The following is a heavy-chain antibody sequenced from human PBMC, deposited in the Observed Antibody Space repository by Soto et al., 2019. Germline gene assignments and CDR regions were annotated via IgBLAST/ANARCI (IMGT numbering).Heavy chain of an antibody. V-gene: IGHV3-64D*06. D-gene: IGHD1-26*01. Sequence: EVQLVESGGGLVQPGGSLRLSCSASGFTFSTYAMHWVRQAPGKGLEYVSGISSNGGSTYYADSEKGTFIISRSTSKSTVNLQMINVRPEDAAVYYCVKGGKGNSRWRGTDYWGQGTLVTVSS. CDR1: GFTFSTYA. J-gene: IGHJ4*02. CDR2: ISSNGGST. CDR3: VKGGKGNSRWRGTDY.